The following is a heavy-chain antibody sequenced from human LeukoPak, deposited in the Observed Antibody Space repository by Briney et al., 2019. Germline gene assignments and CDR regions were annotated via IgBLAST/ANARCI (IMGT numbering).Heavy chain of an antibody. CDR2: INHSGST. Sequence: SETLSLTCAVYGGSFSGYYWSWIRQPPGKGLEWIGEINHSGSTNYNPSLKSRVTISVDRSKNQFSLKLSSVTAADTAVYYCARGGYTDPYDYWGQGTLVTVSS. D-gene: IGHD1-1*01. J-gene: IGHJ4*02. CDR1: GGSFSGYY. CDR3: ARGGYTDPYDY. V-gene: IGHV4-34*01.